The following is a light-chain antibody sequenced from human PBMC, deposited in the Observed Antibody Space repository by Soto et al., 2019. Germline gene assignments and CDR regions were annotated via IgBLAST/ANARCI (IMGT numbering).Light chain of an antibody. CDR1: QSVSSY. CDR2: DAS. CDR3: QQRSNWIT. J-gene: IGKJ5*01. Sequence: EIVLTQSPATLSLSPGERATLSCRASQSVSSYLAWYQQKPGQAPRLLIYDASNRATGIPARFSGSGSGTDFTLTISSLEPGDFAVYYCQQRSNWITFGQGTRLEIE. V-gene: IGKV3-11*01.